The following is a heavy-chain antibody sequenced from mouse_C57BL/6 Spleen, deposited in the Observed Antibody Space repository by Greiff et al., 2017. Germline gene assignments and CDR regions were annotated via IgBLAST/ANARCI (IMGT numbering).Heavy chain of an antibody. CDR1: GFTFSSYA. J-gene: IGHJ1*03. D-gene: IGHD1-1*01. CDR2: ISDGGSYT. V-gene: IGHV5-4*01. Sequence: EVKLVESGGGLVKPGGSLKLSCAASGFTFSSYAMSWVRQTPEKRLEWVATISDGGSYTYYPDNVKGRFTLSRDNAKNNLYLQMSHLKSEDTALYYCAREPPYYYGSSYGYFDVWGTGTTVTVSS. CDR3: AREPPYYYGSSYGYFDV.